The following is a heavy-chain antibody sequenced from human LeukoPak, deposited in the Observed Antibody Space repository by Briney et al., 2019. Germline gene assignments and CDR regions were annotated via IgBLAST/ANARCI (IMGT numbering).Heavy chain of an antibody. J-gene: IGHJ3*02. CDR1: GGSISSYY. D-gene: IGHD5-18*01. V-gene: IGHV4-59*01. CDR3: ARDREGGYSYGFRLGDTFDI. CDR2: IYYSGST. Sequence: SETLSLTCTVSGGSISSYYWSWIRQPPGKGLEWIGYIYYSGSTNYSPSLKSRVTISVDTSKNQFSLKLSSVTAADTAVYYCARDREGGYSYGFRLGDTFDIWGQGTMVTVSS.